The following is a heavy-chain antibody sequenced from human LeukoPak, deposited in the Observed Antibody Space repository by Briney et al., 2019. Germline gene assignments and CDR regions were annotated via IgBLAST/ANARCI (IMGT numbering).Heavy chain of an antibody. Sequence: GGSLRLSCAASGFTFSSYSMNWVRQAPGKGLEWVSCISSSSNYIYYADSVKGRFTISRDNAKNSLYLQMNSLRAEDTAVYYCARNQDYGVYNSVGAFDIWGQGTMVTVSS. CDR3: ARNQDYGVYNSVGAFDI. D-gene: IGHD4-17*01. CDR1: GFTFSSYS. J-gene: IGHJ3*02. CDR2: ISSSSNYI. V-gene: IGHV3-21*01.